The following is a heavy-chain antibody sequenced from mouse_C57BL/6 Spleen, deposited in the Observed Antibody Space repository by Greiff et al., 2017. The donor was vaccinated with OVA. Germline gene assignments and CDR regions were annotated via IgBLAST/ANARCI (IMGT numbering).Heavy chain of an antibody. Sequence: EVKLMESGPGLVKPSQSLSLTCSVTGYSITSGYYWNWIRQFPGNKLEWMGYISYDGSNNYNPSLKNRITITRDTSKNQFFLKLNSVTTEDTATYYCARGLGGYFDYWGQGTTLTVSS. CDR1: GYSITSGYY. D-gene: IGHD4-1*01. J-gene: IGHJ2*01. CDR3: ARGLGGYFDY. CDR2: ISYDGSN. V-gene: IGHV3-6*01.